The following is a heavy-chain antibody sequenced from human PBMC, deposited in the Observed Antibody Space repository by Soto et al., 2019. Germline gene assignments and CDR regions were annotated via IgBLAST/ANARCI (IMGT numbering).Heavy chain of an antibody. CDR3: ARNRGVTSLAGFDF. V-gene: IGHV5-10-1*01. J-gene: IGHJ4*02. D-gene: IGHD3-10*01. Sequence: HGESLKSSAKGSGYNFTNYSISWVRQVPGKGLEWMGKIHPSGSKSTFRPSYQGHVTRSADRSISAAYLQWSSLKASDTAIYYCARNRGVTSLAGFDFWGQGTLVTVSS. CDR1: GYNFTNYS. CDR2: IHPSGSKS.